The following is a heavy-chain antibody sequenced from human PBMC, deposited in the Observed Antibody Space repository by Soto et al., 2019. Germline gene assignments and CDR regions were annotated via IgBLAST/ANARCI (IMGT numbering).Heavy chain of an antibody. CDR2: ISWDGGST. CDR1: GFTFDDYT. CDR3: AKCVYSYGYGASLYYGMDV. Sequence: GGSLRLSCAASGFTFDDYTMHWVRQAPGKGLEWVSLISWDGGSTYYADSVKGRFTISRDNSKNSLYLQMNSLRTEDTALYYCAKCVYSYGYGASLYYGMDVWDQGTTVTVSS. V-gene: IGHV3-43*01. D-gene: IGHD5-18*01. J-gene: IGHJ6*02.